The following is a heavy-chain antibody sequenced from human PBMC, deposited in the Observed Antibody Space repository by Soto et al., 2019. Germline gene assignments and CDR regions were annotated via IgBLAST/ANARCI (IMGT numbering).Heavy chain of an antibody. V-gene: IGHV1-18*01. Sequence: QVQLVQSGAEVKKPGASVKVSCKASGYTFTRSGISWVRQAPGQGLEWMGWISTYNGDTNYAQTFQGRVTMTTDTSTSTVPKEVRSLSSDDTAVYYCAREGVAPYYYYGMDVWGQGTPVTVSS. J-gene: IGHJ6*02. D-gene: IGHD5-12*01. CDR2: ISTYNGDT. CDR1: GYTFTRSG. CDR3: AREGVAPYYYYGMDV.